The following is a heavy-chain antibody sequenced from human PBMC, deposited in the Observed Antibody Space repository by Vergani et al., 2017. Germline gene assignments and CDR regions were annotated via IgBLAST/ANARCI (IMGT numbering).Heavy chain of an antibody. D-gene: IGHD3-3*01. J-gene: IGHJ6*02. CDR3: ARDLLPNYDFWSGYSHAYYYYYGMDV. Sequence: EVQLVESGGGLIHPGGSLRLSCAASGFTFDDYAMHWVRQAPGKGLEWVSGINWNSDSIAYADSVKGRFTISRDNAKNTLYLQMNSLRAEDTAVYYCARDLLPNYDFWSGYSHAYYYYYGMDVWGQGTTVTVSS. CDR2: INWNSDSI. V-gene: IGHV3-9*01. CDR1: GFTFDDYA.